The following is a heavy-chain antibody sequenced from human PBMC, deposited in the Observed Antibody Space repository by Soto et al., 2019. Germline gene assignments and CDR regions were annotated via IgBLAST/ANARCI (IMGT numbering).Heavy chain of an antibody. J-gene: IGHJ6*02. CDR3: ASIRHVDTAMGGMDV. V-gene: IGHV3-33*01. CDR1: GFTFSSYG. Sequence: QVQLVESGGGVVQPGRSLRLSCAASGFTFSSYGMHWVRQAPGKGLEWVAVIWYDGSNKYYADSVKGRFTISRDNSKNTLYLQMNSLRAEDTAVYYCASIRHVDTAMGGMDVWGQGTTVTVSS. D-gene: IGHD5-18*01. CDR2: IWYDGSNK.